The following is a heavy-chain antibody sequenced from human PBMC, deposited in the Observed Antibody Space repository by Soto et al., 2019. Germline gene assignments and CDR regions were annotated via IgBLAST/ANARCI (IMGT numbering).Heavy chain of an antibody. V-gene: IGHV3-11*01. CDR2: MSGSSSTT. CDR3: ARSNYNRIAVAGTVWFDY. J-gene: IGHJ4*02. CDR1: GGSISTYF. Sequence: LSLTCTVSGGSISTYFWSWIRQPAGGGLEWVSSMSGSSSTTYYADSVRGRFTISRDRSKNTLYLQMSSLRAEDTAMYYCARSNYNRIAVAGTVWFDYWGQGTLVTVSS. D-gene: IGHD6-19*01.